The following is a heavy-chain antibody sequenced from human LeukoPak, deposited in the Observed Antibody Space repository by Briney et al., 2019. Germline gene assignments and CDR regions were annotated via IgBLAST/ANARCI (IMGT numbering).Heavy chain of an antibody. CDR1: GFTFSNAW. V-gene: IGHV3-53*01. CDR2: IYSGGST. J-gene: IGHJ3*02. D-gene: IGHD3-22*01. Sequence: PGGSLRLSCAASGFTFSNAWMSWVRQAPGKGLEWVSVIYSGGSTYYADSVKGRFTISRDNSKNTLYLQMNSLRAEDTAVYYCARRVGGYYDSSGYHRRGAFDIWGQGTMVTVSS. CDR3: ARRVGGYYDSSGYHRRGAFDI.